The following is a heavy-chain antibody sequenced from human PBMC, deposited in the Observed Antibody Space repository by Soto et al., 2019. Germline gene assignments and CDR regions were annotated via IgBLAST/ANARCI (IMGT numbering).Heavy chain of an antibody. CDR3: LTHDRGWYLQTWFDP. V-gene: IGHV4-39*01. CDR2: LYFGGST. CDR1: GRSIIRSSYY. Sequence: TAETLSLTCTVSGRSIIRSSYYWWWIRQPPGKGLEWIGSLYFGGSTFYTPSIKSRVTISVDTSKNQFSLEVRSVTAADTAMYYCLTHDRGWYLQTWFDPWGQGNLVTVSS. D-gene: IGHD6-19*01. J-gene: IGHJ5*02.